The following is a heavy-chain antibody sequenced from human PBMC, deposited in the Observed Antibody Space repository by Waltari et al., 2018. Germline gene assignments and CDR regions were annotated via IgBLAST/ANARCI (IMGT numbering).Heavy chain of an antibody. CDR3: ARRRWYYYSSGRDYFDY. CDR2: INHSGST. D-gene: IGHD3-22*01. J-gene: IGHJ4*02. Sequence: QVQLQQWGAGLLKPSETLSLTCAVYGGSFSGYYWSWIRQPPGKGLEWIGEINHSGSTNYNPSLKSRVTISVDTSKNQFSLKLSSVTAADTAVYYCARRRWYYYSSGRDYFDYWGQGTLVTVSS. CDR1: GGSFSGYY. V-gene: IGHV4-34*01.